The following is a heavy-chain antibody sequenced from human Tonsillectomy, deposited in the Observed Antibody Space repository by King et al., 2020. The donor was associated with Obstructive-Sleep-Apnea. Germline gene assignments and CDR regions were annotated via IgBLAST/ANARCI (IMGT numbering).Heavy chain of an antibody. CDR1: GGSFSGYY. CDR2: ANHGGST. V-gene: IGHV4-34*01. Sequence: VQLQQWGAGLLKPSETLSLTCAVYGGSFSGYYWTWIRQPPGKGLEWIGEANHGGSTNYNPSLKSRVTISVDTSKNQFSLKVGSVTAADTAVYYCARGEVGAATNYYYYDLDVWGQGTTVTVSS. D-gene: IGHD1-26*01. CDR3: ARGEVGAATNYYYYDLDV. J-gene: IGHJ6*02.